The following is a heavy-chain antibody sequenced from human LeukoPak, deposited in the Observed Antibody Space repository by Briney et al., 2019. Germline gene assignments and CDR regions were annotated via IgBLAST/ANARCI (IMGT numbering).Heavy chain of an antibody. Sequence: GGSLRLSCAASGFTFSSYAMTWVRQTPGKGLEWVSAISGGGSSTYFADSVKGRFTISRDNSKSTLYLQMNSLRAEDTAVYYCAKESTHYGGGYFDYWGQGTLVTVSS. V-gene: IGHV3-23*01. D-gene: IGHD4-17*01. CDR3: AKESTHYGGGYFDY. CDR1: GFTFSSYA. J-gene: IGHJ4*02. CDR2: ISGGGSST.